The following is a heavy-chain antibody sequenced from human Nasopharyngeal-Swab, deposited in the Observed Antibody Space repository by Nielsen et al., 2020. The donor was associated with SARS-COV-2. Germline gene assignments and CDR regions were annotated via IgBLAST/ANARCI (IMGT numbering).Heavy chain of an antibody. Sequence: GESLKISCAASGFTFSSYWMSWVRQAPGKGLEWVANIKQDGSEKYYVDSVKGRFTISRDNAKNTLDLQMNSLRAEDTAMYYCAKDRDSGDDSGEYYHYYGMDVWGQGTSVTVS. D-gene: IGHD5-12*01. CDR2: IKQDGSEK. J-gene: IGHJ6*02. CDR1: GFTFSSYW. CDR3: AKDRDSGDDSGEYYHYYGMDV. V-gene: IGHV3-7*03.